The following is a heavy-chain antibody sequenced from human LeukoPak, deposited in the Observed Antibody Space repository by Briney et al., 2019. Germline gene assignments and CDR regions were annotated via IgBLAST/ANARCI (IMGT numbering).Heavy chain of an antibody. Sequence: SETLSLTCTVSGGSMSSYYWRWIRQPAGKGLEWIGRICTSGSTNYNPSLKSRVTMSVDTSKNQFSLNLNSVTAADTAIYYCARVGSSWHYFDYWGQGTLVTVSS. CDR2: ICTSGST. CDR1: GGSMSSYY. D-gene: IGHD6-13*01. V-gene: IGHV4-4*07. J-gene: IGHJ4*02. CDR3: ARVGSSWHYFDY.